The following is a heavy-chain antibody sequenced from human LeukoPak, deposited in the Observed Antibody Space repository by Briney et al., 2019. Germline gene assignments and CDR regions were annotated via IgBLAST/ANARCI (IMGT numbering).Heavy chain of an antibody. V-gene: IGHV4-59*01. CDR3: ARGTRGYSYGFTFDY. J-gene: IGHJ4*02. D-gene: IGHD5-18*01. Sequence: SETLSLTCTVSGGSISSYYWSWIRQPPGKGLEWIGYIYYSGSTNYNPSLKSRVTISVDTSKNQFSLKLSSVTAADTAVYYCARGTRGYSYGFTFDYWGQGTLVTVSS. CDR2: IYYSGST. CDR1: GGSISSYY.